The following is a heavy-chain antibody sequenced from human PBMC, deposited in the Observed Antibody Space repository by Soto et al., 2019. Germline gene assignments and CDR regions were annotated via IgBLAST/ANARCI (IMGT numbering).Heavy chain of an antibody. J-gene: IGHJ4*02. CDR1: GFTFSKAW. D-gene: IGHD3-22*01. Sequence: TGGSLRLSSAASGFTFSKAWMNWFREAAGKGLEWVGRIKSKTDGGTTDYAAPVKGRFTISRDDSKNTLYLQMNSLKTEDTAVYYCTTDPLYYYDSSGSYFDYWGQGTLVTVSS. CDR3: TTDPLYYYDSSGSYFDY. V-gene: IGHV3-15*07. CDR2: IKSKTDGGTT.